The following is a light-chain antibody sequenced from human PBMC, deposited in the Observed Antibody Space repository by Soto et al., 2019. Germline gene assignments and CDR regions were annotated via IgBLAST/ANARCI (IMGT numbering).Light chain of an antibody. CDR3: CSYGGSYTYV. J-gene: IGLJ1*01. Sequence: QSALTQPRSVSGSPGQSVTISCTGTSSDVGGYNYVSWYQQHPDKAPKLIIYDVNARPSGVPDRFSGSKSANTASLTISGLQADDEVDYYCCSYGGSYTYVFGTGTKVTVL. CDR1: SSDVGGYNY. CDR2: DVN. V-gene: IGLV2-11*01.